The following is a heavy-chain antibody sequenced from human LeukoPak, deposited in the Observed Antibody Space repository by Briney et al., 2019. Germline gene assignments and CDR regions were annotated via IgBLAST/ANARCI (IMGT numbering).Heavy chain of an antibody. CDR2: ISAYNGNT. CDR1: GYTFTNYG. D-gene: IGHD3-9*01. Sequence: RASVKVSCKASGYTFTNYGISWVRQAPGQGLEWMGWISAYNGNTNYAQKLQGRVTMTTGTSTSTAYMELRSLRSDDTAVYYCARGRGRYRDSYYFDYWGQGTLVTVSS. V-gene: IGHV1-18*01. J-gene: IGHJ4*02. CDR3: ARGRGRYRDSYYFDY.